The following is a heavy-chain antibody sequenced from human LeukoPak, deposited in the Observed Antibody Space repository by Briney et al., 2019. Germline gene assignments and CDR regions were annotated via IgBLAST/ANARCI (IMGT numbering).Heavy chain of an antibody. CDR2: IYTSGST. V-gene: IGHV4-4*07. CDR1: GGSISSYY. Sequence: SETLSLTCTVSGGSISSYYWSWIRQPAGKGLEWIGRIYTSGSTNYNPSLKSRLSTSVDTSKNQFSLKLTSVTAADTAAYYCARVPSRDAAFDIWGQGTMVTVSS. J-gene: IGHJ3*02. CDR3: ARVPSRDAAFDI. D-gene: IGHD1-26*01.